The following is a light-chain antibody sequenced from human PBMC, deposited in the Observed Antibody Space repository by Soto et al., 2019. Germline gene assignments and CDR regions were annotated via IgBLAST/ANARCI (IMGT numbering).Light chain of an antibody. V-gene: IGLV2-14*03. CDR1: SNDVGAYNY. CDR2: DVS. J-gene: IGLJ1*01. CDR3: NSYTTSSTYV. Sequence: QSALTQPASVSGSPGQSIAISCTGTSNDVGAYNYVSWYQQHPGKAPKLMIYDVSNRPSGVSNRFSGSKSGNTASLTISGLQAEDEADYYCNSYTTSSTYVFGTGTKLTVL.